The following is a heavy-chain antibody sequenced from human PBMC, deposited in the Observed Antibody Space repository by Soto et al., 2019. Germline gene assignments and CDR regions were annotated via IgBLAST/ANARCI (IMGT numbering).Heavy chain of an antibody. Sequence: GGSLRLSCAASGFTFSSYGMHWVRQAPGKGLEWVAVISYVGSNKYYADSVKGRFTISRDNSKNTLYLQMNSLRAEDTAVYYCAKDKVPPTKDIVATIPFDYWGQGTLVTVSS. CDR2: ISYVGSNK. J-gene: IGHJ4*02. CDR3: AKDKVPPTKDIVATIPFDY. D-gene: IGHD5-12*01. CDR1: GFTFSSYG. V-gene: IGHV3-30*18.